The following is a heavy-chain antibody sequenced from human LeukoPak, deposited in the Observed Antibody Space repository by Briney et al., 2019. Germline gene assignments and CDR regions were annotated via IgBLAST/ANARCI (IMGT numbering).Heavy chain of an antibody. Sequence: SEALSLTCTVSGGSISSYYWSWIRQPPGKGLEWIGYIYYSGGTNYNPSLKSRVTISVDTSKNQFSLKLSSVTAADTAVYYCARVPVIEVAATDWFDPWGQGTLVTVSS. J-gene: IGHJ5*02. D-gene: IGHD2-15*01. CDR2: IYYSGGT. CDR1: GGSISSYY. CDR3: ARVPVIEVAATDWFDP. V-gene: IGHV4-59*01.